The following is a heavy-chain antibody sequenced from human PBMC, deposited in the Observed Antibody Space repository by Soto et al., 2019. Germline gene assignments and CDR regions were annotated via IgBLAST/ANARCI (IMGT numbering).Heavy chain of an antibody. Sequence: QVQLVESGGGVVQPGRSLRLSCAASGFTFSTYAMHWVRQAPGKGLEWVAVISYDGTNKYYADSVKGRFTISRDNSKNTLYLQMNGLRADDTAVFYCARDGASYWGQGTPVSVSS. V-gene: IGHV3-30-3*01. J-gene: IGHJ4*02. CDR3: ARDGASY. D-gene: IGHD3-16*01. CDR1: GFTFSTYA. CDR2: ISYDGTNK.